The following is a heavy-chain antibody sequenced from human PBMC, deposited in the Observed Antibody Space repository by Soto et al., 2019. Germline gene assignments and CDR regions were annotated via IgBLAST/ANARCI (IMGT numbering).Heavy chain of an antibody. V-gene: IGHV3-23*01. Sequence: GGSLRLSCTASGFTFSAYAMNWVRQAPGKGLEWVSYLSGDGVSTYYADSVKGRFTISRDNSKNTLYLQLNSLRAEDTAIYYYANVRSSRVSIIPFDYGGQGTQVTVS. D-gene: IGHD1-20*01. CDR1: GFTFSAYA. J-gene: IGHJ4*02. CDR2: LSGDGVST. CDR3: ANVRSSRVSIIPFDY.